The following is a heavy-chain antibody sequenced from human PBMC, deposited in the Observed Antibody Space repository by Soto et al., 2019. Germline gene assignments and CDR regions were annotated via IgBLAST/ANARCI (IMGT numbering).Heavy chain of an antibody. J-gene: IGHJ4*02. Sequence: ASVKVSCKASGYTFTSYGISWVRQAPGQGLEWMGWISAYNGNTNYAQKLQGRVTMTTDTSTSTAYMELRSLRSDDTAVYYCARDLGIVGASYSDYWGQGTLVTVSS. CDR3: ARDLGIVGASYSDY. D-gene: IGHD1-26*01. V-gene: IGHV1-18*04. CDR2: ISAYNGNT. CDR1: GYTFTSYG.